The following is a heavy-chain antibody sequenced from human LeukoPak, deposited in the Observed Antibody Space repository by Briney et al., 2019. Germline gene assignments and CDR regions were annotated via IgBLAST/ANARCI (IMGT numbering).Heavy chain of an antibody. V-gene: IGHV3-48*03. J-gene: IGHJ4*02. Sequence: GGSLRLSCAASGFTFSRYEMNWVRQAPGKGLEWVSYISRSGDTIYFADSVKGRFTISRENAKNSLYLQMSSLRAEDTAVYYCARDYASDYWGEGTLVTVSS. CDR3: ARDYASDY. CDR1: GFTFSRYE. D-gene: IGHD3-10*01. CDR2: ISRSGDTI.